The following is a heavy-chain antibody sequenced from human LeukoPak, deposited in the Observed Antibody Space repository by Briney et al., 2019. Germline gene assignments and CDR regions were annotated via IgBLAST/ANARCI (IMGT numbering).Heavy chain of an antibody. CDR2: IYPGDSDT. J-gene: IGHJ3*02. Sequence: GESLKISCKGSGYSFTSYWIGWVRQMPGKGLEWMGIIYPGDSDTRYSPSFQGQVTISADKSISTAYLQWSSLKASDTVMYYCARRDCSGGSCFDAFDIWGQGTMVTVSS. CDR1: GYSFTSYW. V-gene: IGHV5-51*01. CDR3: ARRDCSGGSCFDAFDI. D-gene: IGHD2-15*01.